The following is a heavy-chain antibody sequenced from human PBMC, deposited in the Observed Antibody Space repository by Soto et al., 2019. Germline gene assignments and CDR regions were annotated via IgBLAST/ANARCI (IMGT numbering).Heavy chain of an antibody. J-gene: IGHJ4*02. CDR2: ISGSGGST. Sequence: EVQLLESGGGLVQPGGSLRLSCAASGFTFSSYAMSWVRPAPGKGLEWVSAISGSGGSTYYADSVKGRFTISRDNSKNTLYLQMNSLTAEDTAVYYCATDHGRREMYWGQGTLVTVST. CDR1: GFTFSSYA. V-gene: IGHV3-23*01. CDR3: ATDHGRREMY.